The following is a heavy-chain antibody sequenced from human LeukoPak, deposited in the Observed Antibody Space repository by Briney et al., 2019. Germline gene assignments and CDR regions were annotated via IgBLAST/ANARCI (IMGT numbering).Heavy chain of an antibody. CDR2: IIPILGIA. Sequence: ASVKVSCKASGGTFSSYAISWLRQAPGQGLEWMGRIIPILGIANYAQKFQGRVTITADKSTSTAYMELSSLRSEDTAVYYCARIPDSSGWYLRDYWGQGTLVTVSS. J-gene: IGHJ4*02. V-gene: IGHV1-69*04. CDR3: ARIPDSSGWYLRDY. CDR1: GGTFSSYA. D-gene: IGHD6-19*01.